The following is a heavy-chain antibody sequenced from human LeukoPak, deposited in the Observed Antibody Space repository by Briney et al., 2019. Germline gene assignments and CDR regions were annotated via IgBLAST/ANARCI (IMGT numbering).Heavy chain of an antibody. CDR3: SETDYSSGWYSG. CDR2: IGSSSSYI. J-gene: IGHJ4*02. CDR1: GFTFSSYS. V-gene: IGHV3-21*01. Sequence: GGSLRLSCAASGFTFSSYSMNWVRQAPGKGLEWVSSIGSSSSYIYYADSVKGRFTISRDNAKNSLYLQMNSLRAEDTAVYYCSETDYSSGWYSGWGQGTLVTVSS. D-gene: IGHD6-19*01.